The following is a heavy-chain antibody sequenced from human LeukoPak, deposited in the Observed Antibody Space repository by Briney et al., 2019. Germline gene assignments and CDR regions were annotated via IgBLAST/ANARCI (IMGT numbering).Heavy chain of an antibody. CDR1: GFTFSSFA. J-gene: IGHJ4*02. V-gene: IGHV3-23*01. CDR3: AKDLNRVWASAFDY. D-gene: IGHD5/OR15-5a*01. Sequence: GGSLRLSCAASGFTFSSFAMSWVRQAPGKGLEWVSIISGSGGSTYYADSVKGRFTISRDNSKNTLYLQMNSLRAEDTAVYYCAKDLNRVWASAFDYWGQGTLVTVSS. CDR2: ISGSGGST.